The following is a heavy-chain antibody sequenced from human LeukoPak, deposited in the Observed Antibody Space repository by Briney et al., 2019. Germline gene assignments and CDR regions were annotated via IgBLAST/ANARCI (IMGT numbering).Heavy chain of an antibody. Sequence: PGGSLRLSCAASGFTFSSYGMHWVRQAPGKGLEWVAVISYDGSNKYYADSVKGRFTISRDNSKNTLYLQMNSLRAEDTAVYYCAKGRTMVRGVITKPLMNYYYYYMDVWGKGTTVTISS. J-gene: IGHJ6*03. CDR2: ISYDGSNK. CDR3: AKGRTMVRGVITKPLMNYYYYYMDV. CDR1: GFTFSSYG. V-gene: IGHV3-30*18. D-gene: IGHD3-10*01.